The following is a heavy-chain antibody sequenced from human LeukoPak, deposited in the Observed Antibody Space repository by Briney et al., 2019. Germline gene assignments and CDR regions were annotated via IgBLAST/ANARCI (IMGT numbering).Heavy chain of an antibody. V-gene: IGHV4-39*07. D-gene: IGHD6-13*01. CDR2: INQSGST. J-gene: IGHJ5*02. CDR3: AVSAAGLFDP. CDR1: GGSISSSSYY. Sequence: SETLSLTCTVSGGSISSSSYYWGWIRQPPGKGLEWIGEINQSGSTNYNPSLKSRVTILVDTSKNQFSLMLSSVTAADTAVYYCAVSAAGLFDPWGQGTLVTVSS.